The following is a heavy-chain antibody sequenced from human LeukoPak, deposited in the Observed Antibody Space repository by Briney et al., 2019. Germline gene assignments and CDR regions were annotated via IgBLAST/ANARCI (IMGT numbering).Heavy chain of an antibody. CDR3: ARDLVTVTKGFDI. V-gene: IGHV4-59*11. CDR1: GDSFSSHY. Sequence: KPSETLSLTCAVSGDSFSSHYWTWIRQPPGKGLEGFGYISYIGLTNYNPSLKSRVTISIDTSKNQFSLKLTSVPAADTAVYYCARDLVTVTKGFDIWGQGTMVSVS. CDR2: ISYIGLT. J-gene: IGHJ3*02. D-gene: IGHD4-17*01.